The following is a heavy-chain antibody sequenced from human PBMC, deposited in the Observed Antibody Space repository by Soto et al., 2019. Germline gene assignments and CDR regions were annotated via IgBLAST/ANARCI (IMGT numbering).Heavy chain of an antibody. D-gene: IGHD1-26*01. V-gene: IGHV2-26*01. CDR3: ARHGRGVGARPLDY. CDR2: IFSNDEK. CDR1: GFSLSNARMG. J-gene: IGHJ4*02. Sequence: QVTLKESGPVLVKPTETLTLTCTVSGFSLSNARMGVTWIRQPPGKALEWLAHIFSNDEKSYSTPLKSRLTTAKDPSKSQVVLTMTHMDPVDTATYYCARHGRGVGARPLDYWGQGTLVTVSS.